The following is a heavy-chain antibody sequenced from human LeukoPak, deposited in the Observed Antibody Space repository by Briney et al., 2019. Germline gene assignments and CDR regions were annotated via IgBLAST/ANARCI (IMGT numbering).Heavy chain of an antibody. V-gene: IGHV4-4*02. D-gene: IGHD3-22*01. CDR2: IHHTGNT. J-gene: IGHJ4*02. CDR1: GGSISSGNW. CDR3: TRNGYYSLDS. Sequence: SETLSLTYAVSGGSISSGNWWSWVRQSPGKGLEWFGEIHHTGNTNYNPSLKSRATISIDKSKNQFSLELNSVTAADTAVYYCTRNGYYSLDSWGQGTLVTVSS.